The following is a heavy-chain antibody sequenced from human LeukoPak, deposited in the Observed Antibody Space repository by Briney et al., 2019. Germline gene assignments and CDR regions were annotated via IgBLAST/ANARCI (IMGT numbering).Heavy chain of an antibody. D-gene: IGHD7-27*01. CDR2: INHSGSA. J-gene: IGHJ2*01. CDR3: ARNWGSARYFDL. V-gene: IGHV4-34*01. Sequence: PSETLSLTCAVSGGSFSAYYWTWIRQPPGKGLEWIGEINHSGSANYNPSLKSRVTISVDTSKNQFSLKLSSVTAADTAVYYCARNWGSARYFDLGGRGTLVTVSS. CDR1: GGSFSAYY.